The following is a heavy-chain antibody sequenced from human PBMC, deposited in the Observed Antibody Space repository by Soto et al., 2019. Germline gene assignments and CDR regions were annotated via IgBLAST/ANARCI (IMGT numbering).Heavy chain of an antibody. CDR1: GGSISSSSYY. Sequence: SETLSLTCTVSGGSISSSSYYWGWIRQPPGKGLEWIGSIYYSGSTYYNPSLKSRVTISVDTSKNQFSLKLSSVTAADTAVYYFARNNSGSGSIYLDYWGQGTLVTVSS. V-gene: IGHV4-39*01. J-gene: IGHJ4*02. D-gene: IGHD3-10*01. CDR3: ARNNSGSGSIYLDY. CDR2: IYYSGST.